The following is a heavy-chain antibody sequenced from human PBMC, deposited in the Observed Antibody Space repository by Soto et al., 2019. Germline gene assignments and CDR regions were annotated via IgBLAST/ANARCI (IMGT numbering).Heavy chain of an antibody. V-gene: IGHV1-3*01. D-gene: IGHD2-21*02. CDR1: GYTFTSYA. CDR2: INAGNGNT. CDR3: ARGFSGSDGDWFAP. J-gene: IGHJ5*02. Sequence: ASVKVSCKASGYTFTSYAMHWVRQAPGQRLEWMGWINAGNGNTKYSQKFQGRVTITRDTSASTAYMELSSLRSEDTAVYYCARGFSGSDGDWFAPGGRGTPVPVSS.